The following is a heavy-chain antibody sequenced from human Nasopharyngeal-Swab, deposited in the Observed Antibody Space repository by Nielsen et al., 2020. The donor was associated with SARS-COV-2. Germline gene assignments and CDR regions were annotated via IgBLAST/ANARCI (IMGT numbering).Heavy chain of an antibody. CDR3: ARAYSSSCLCYYGMDV. Sequence: GESLKISCAASGFTFSSYSMNWVRQAPGKGLEWVSSISSSSSYIYYADSVKSRFTISRDNAKNSLYLQMNSLRAEDTAVYYCARAYSSSCLCYYGMDVWGQGTTVTVSS. D-gene: IGHD6-13*01. CDR2: ISSSSSYI. J-gene: IGHJ6*02. CDR1: GFTFSSYS. V-gene: IGHV3-21*01.